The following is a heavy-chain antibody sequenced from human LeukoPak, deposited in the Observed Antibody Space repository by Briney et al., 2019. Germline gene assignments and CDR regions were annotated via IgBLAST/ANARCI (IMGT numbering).Heavy chain of an antibody. J-gene: IGHJ3*02. CDR3: ARDWSRPFDI. Sequence: AETETLLCSLSGGLKKIYDGRGLRQPPGKGLEWIGYIYYSGSTNYNPSLKSRVIISVDTSKNQFSLKLSSVTSPDTAVCYCARDWSRPFDICGQGTLVTVSS. CDR2: IYYSGST. V-gene: IGHV4-59*01. CDR1: GGLKKIYD.